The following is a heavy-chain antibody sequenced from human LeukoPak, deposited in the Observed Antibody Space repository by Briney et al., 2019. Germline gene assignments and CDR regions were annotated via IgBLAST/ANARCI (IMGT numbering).Heavy chain of an antibody. CDR2: ISYDRSNK. Sequence: GGSLRLSCAASGFTFSSYAMHWVRQAPGKGLEWVAVISYDRSNKYYADSVKGRFTISRDNSKNTLYLQMNSLRAEDTAVYYCARPAVYYYDSSTNAFDIWGQGTMVTVSS. CDR3: ARPAVYYYDSSTNAFDI. CDR1: GFTFSSYA. D-gene: IGHD3-22*01. J-gene: IGHJ3*02. V-gene: IGHV3-30-3*01.